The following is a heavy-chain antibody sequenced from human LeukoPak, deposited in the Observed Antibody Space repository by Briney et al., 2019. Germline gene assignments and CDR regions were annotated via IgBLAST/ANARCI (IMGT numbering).Heavy chain of an antibody. Sequence: GGSLRLSCAASGFTFSSYWMSWVRQAPGKGLEWVANIKQDGSEKYYVDSVKGRFTISRDNAKNSLYLQMNSLRAEDTAVYYCAKEGWDIVATIGYYYYYYMDVWGKGTTVTVSS. CDR1: GFTFSSYW. V-gene: IGHV3-7*01. J-gene: IGHJ6*03. CDR3: AKEGWDIVATIGYYYYYYMDV. CDR2: IKQDGSEK. D-gene: IGHD5-12*01.